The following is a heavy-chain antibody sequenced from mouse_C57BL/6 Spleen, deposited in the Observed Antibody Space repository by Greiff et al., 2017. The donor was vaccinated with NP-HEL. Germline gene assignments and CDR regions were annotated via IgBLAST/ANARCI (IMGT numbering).Heavy chain of an antibody. V-gene: IGHV2-2*01. CDR3: ARIPYYYDSGWGYAMDY. D-gene: IGHD1-1*01. CDR1: GFSLTSYG. CDR2: IWSGGST. Sequence: VQLQESGPGLVKPSQCLSITCTVSGFSLTSYGVHWVRQSPGKGLEWLGVIWSGGSTDYNAAFISRLNISKDNSKSQVFLKMNRLQADDTAIYYCARIPYYYDSGWGYAMDYWGQGTSVTVSS. J-gene: IGHJ4*01.